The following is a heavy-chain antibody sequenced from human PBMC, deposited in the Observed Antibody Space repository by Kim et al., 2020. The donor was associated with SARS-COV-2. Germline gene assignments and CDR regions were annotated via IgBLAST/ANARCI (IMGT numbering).Heavy chain of an antibody. CDR3: ARDGIVATWDYFDY. J-gene: IGHJ4*02. V-gene: IGHV3-30*07. D-gene: IGHD5-12*01. Sequence: AESGKGRITITRDTSKNKLYLQMNSLGAEDTAVYYCARDGIVATWDYFDYWGQGTLVTVSS.